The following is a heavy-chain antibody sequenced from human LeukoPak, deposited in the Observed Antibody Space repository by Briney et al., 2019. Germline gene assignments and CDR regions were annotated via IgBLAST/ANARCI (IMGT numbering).Heavy chain of an antibody. V-gene: IGHV3-48*01. Sequence: GGSLRLSCLASKFTFNNYAMTWVRQAPGKGLEWVSYISSSSSIIYYADSVKGRFTISRDNAKNSLYLQMNSLRAEDTAVYYCARGIAEIDYWGQGTLVTVSS. CDR3: ARGIAEIDY. J-gene: IGHJ4*02. D-gene: IGHD1-14*01. CDR1: KFTFNNYA. CDR2: ISSSSSII.